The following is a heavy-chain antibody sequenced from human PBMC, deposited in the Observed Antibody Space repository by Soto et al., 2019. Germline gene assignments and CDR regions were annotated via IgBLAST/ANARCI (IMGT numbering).Heavy chain of an antibody. CDR2: IYYSGST. D-gene: IGHD3-22*01. CDR3: AREDHTYYYDSSGPRAFDY. CDR1: GGSISSGGYY. V-gene: IGHV4-31*03. Sequence: SETLSLTCTVSGGSISSGGYYWSWIRQHPGKGLEWIGYIYYSGSTYYNPSLKSRVTISVDTSKNQFSLKLSSVTAADTAVYYCAREDHTYYYDSSGPRAFDYWGQGTLVTVSS. J-gene: IGHJ4*02.